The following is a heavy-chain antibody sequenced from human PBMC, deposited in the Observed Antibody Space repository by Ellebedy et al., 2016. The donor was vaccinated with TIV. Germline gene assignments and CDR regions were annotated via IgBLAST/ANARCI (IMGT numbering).Heavy chain of an antibody. CDR3: ARGKTGTYIHHAFDY. Sequence: GESLKISCAASGFTFSNYAMSWVRQAPGKGLEWVSGFGVSGDSTYNADSVKGRFTNSRDNSKNTLYLQMNSLRAEDTAIYYCARGKTGTYIHHAFDYWGQGTLVTVSS. J-gene: IGHJ4*02. V-gene: IGHV3-23*01. CDR2: FGVSGDST. D-gene: IGHD1-14*01. CDR1: GFTFSNYA.